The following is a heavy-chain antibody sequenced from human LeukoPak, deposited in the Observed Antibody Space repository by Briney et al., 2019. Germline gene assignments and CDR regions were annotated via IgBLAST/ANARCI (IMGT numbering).Heavy chain of an antibody. CDR1: GGSISSYY. CDR2: IYYSGST. V-gene: IGHV4-59*01. CDR3: ARVGAKALDYYGMDV. J-gene: IGHJ6*02. D-gene: IGHD1-26*01. Sequence: SETLSLTCTVSGGSISSYYWSWIRQPPGKGLEWIGYIYYSGSTNYNPSLKSRVTISVDTSKNQFSLKLSSVTAADTAVYYCARVGAKALDYYGMDVWGQGTTVTVSS.